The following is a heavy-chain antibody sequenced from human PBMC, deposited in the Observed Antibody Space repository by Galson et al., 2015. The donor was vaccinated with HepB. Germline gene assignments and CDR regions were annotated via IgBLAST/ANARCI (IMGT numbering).Heavy chain of an antibody. Sequence: CAISGDSVSSNSAAWNWIRQSPSRGLEWLGRTYYRSKWYNDYAVSVKSRITINPDTSKNQFSLQLNSVTPEDTAVYYCARSGRTVTRSTYYYYYYGMDVWGQGTTVTVSS. J-gene: IGHJ6*02. V-gene: IGHV6-1*01. D-gene: IGHD4-17*01. CDR1: GDSVSSNSAA. CDR2: TYYRSKWYN. CDR3: ARSGRTVTRSTYYYYYYGMDV.